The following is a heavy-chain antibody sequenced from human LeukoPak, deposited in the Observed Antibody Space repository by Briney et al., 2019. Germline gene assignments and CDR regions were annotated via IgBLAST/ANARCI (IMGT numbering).Heavy chain of an antibody. Sequence: GSLRLSCAASGFTFSDYYMSWIRQAPGKGLEWVSYISSSGSTIYYADSVKGRFTISRDNAKNSLYLQMNSLRAEDTAVYYCARVLRGTVTTYDAFDIWGQGTMVTVSS. D-gene: IGHD4-17*01. CDR3: ARVLRGTVTTYDAFDI. V-gene: IGHV3-11*01. CDR1: GFTFSDYY. J-gene: IGHJ3*02. CDR2: ISSSGSTI.